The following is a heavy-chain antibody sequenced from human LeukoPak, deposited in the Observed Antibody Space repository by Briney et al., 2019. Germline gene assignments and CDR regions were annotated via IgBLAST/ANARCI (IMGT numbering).Heavy chain of an antibody. Sequence: SETLSLTCTVSVGSLSSYYWSWIRQPAGKGLEWIGRIYTSGSTNYNPSLKSRVTMSVDTSKNQCSLKLSSVTAADTAVYYCARNGYMVRGVKYYYYYMDVWGKGTTVTVSS. CDR2: IYTSGST. V-gene: IGHV4-4*07. D-gene: IGHD3-10*01. CDR1: VGSLSSYY. CDR3: ARNGYMVRGVKYYYYYMDV. J-gene: IGHJ6*03.